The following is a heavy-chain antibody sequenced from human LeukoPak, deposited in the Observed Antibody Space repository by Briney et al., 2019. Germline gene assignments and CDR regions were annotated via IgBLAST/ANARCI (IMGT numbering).Heavy chain of an antibody. CDR3: ARVDIVVVPADN. Sequence: GGSLRLSCAASGFTFSSYAMSWVRQAPGKGLEWVSAISGSGGSTYYADSVKGRLTISRDNSKNTLYLQMNSLRAEDTAVYYCARVDIVVVPADNWGQGTLVTVSS. V-gene: IGHV3-23*01. J-gene: IGHJ4*02. CDR2: ISGSGGST. CDR1: GFTFSSYA. D-gene: IGHD2-2*01.